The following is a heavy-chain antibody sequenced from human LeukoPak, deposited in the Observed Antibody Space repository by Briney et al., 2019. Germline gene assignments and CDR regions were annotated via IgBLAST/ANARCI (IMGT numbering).Heavy chain of an antibody. Sequence: GGSLRLSCAASGFTFSSYWMTWVRQPTGQGLEWVSTIGTASDTYYPGSVEGRFTLSRDNAKNSLYLQMNSLTAGDTAVYDCARGPPRGKYYYMDVWGKGTTVTVSS. CDR3: ARGPPRGKYYYMDV. D-gene: IGHD1-1*01. J-gene: IGHJ6*03. V-gene: IGHV3-13*01. CDR2: IGTASDT. CDR1: GFTFSSYW.